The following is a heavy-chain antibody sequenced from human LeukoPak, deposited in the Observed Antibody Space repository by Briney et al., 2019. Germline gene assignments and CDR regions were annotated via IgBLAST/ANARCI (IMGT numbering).Heavy chain of an antibody. CDR1: LYTFTPYY. Sequence: ASENVSCKASLYTFTPYYMHWLRQAPVHGLEWMGWSNPNSGDTNSARGFQGRVTMTSDTSISTAYMELSGLTSDDTAVYYCARGYSGYDSSYFDFWGQGTLVTVSS. J-gene: IGHJ4*02. D-gene: IGHD5-12*01. CDR3: ARGYSGYDSSYFDF. V-gene: IGHV1-2*02. CDR2: SNPNSGDT.